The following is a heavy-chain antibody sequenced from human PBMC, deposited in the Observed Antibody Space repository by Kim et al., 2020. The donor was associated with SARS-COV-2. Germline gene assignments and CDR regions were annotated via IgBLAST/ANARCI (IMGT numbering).Heavy chain of an antibody. J-gene: IGHJ6*02. V-gene: IGHV1-18*01. CDR3: ARLRYYYYGMDV. Sequence: NYARKLQGRVTLTTDTSTSTAYMELRSLRSDDTAVYYCARLRYYYYGMDVWGQGTTVTVSS.